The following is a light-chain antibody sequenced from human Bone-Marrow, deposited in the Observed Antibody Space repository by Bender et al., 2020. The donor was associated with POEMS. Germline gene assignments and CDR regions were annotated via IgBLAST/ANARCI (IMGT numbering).Light chain of an antibody. CDR3: SSFTTSTFWV. V-gene: IGLV2-14*01. CDR2: NVS. Sequence: QSALTQPASVSGSPGQSITISCTGTSSDVGGYNYVSWYQQHPAKAPKVMISNVSNRPSGVSDRFSGSKSGNTASLTIAGLHPKDEADYYCSSFTTSTFWVFGGGTQVTV. J-gene: IGLJ3*02. CDR1: SSDVGGYNY.